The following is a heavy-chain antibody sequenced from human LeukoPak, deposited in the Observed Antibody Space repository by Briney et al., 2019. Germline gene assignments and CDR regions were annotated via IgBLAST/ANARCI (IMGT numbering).Heavy chain of an antibody. CDR3: ARVVSGDYDSSGYYLTI. Sequence: SQTLSLTCTVSGGSISSGDYYWSWIRQPPGKGLEWIGYIYYSGSTHYNPSLKSRVTISVDTSKNQFSLKLSSVTAADTAVYYCARVVSGDYDSSGYYLTIWGQGTMVTVSS. D-gene: IGHD3-22*01. CDR2: IYYSGST. CDR1: GGSISSGDYY. V-gene: IGHV4-30-4*01. J-gene: IGHJ3*02.